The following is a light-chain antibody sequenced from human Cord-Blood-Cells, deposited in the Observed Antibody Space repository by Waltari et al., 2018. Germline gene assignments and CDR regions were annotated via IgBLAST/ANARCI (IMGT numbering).Light chain of an antibody. CDR3: CSYAGSSTSV. V-gene: IGLV2-23*01. Sequence: QSALTQPASASGSPGQSITISCTGTSSDVGSYNLVSWYQQHPGKAPKLMIYEGSKRPSGVSKRFSGSKSGNTASLTISGLQAEDEADYYCCSYAGSSTSVFGGGTKLTVL. CDR2: EGS. CDR1: SSDVGSYNL. J-gene: IGLJ2*01.